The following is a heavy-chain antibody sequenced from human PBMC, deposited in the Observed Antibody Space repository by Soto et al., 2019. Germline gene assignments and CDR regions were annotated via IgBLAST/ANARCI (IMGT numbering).Heavy chain of an antibody. CDR3: ARDSGGYCSGGSCYEGLESHYYYYGMDA. V-gene: IGHV3-30-3*01. Sequence: GGSLRLSCAASGFTFSSYAMHWVRQAPGKGLEWVAVISYDGSNKYYADSVKSRFTISRDSSKNTLYLQMNSLRAEDTAVYYCARDSGGYCSGGSCYEGLESHYYYYGMDAWGQGTTVTVS. CDR1: GFTFSSYA. J-gene: IGHJ6*02. CDR2: ISYDGSNK. D-gene: IGHD2-15*01.